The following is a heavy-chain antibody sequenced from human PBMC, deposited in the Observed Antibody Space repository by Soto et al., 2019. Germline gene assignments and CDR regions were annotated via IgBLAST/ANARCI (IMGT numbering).Heavy chain of an antibody. CDR1: GGSISSGGYS. V-gene: IGHV4-30-2*01. Sequence: QLQLQESGSGLVKPSQTLSLTCAVSGGSISSGGYSWSWIRQPPGKGLEWIGYIYHSGSTYYNPSLKSRVTISVDRSKNQFSLKLSSVTAADTAVYYCARGSYSSSLGSYYYCMDVWGQGTTVTVSS. J-gene: IGHJ6*02. CDR2: IYHSGST. CDR3: ARGSYSSSLGSYYYCMDV. D-gene: IGHD6-6*01.